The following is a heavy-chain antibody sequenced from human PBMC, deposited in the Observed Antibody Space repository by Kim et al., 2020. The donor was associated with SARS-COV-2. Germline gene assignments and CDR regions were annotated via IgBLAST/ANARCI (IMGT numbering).Heavy chain of an antibody. CDR1: GFTFSSYS. D-gene: IGHD3-22*01. CDR3: ARDYYYDSSGYSLVGYYFDY. V-gene: IGHV3-21*01. CDR2: ISSSSSYI. J-gene: IGHJ4*02. Sequence: GGSLRLSCAASGFTFSSYSMNWVRQAPGKGLEWVSSISSSSSYIYYADSVKGRFTISRDNAKNSLYLQMNSLRAEDTAVYYCARDYYYDSSGYSLVGYYFDYWGQGTLVTVSS.